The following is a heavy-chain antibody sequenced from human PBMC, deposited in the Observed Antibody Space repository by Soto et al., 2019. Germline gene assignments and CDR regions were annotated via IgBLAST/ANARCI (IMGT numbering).Heavy chain of an antibody. CDR1: GFTFSTYG. V-gene: IGHV3-30*18. Sequence: QVQLVESGGGVVQPGRSLRLSCAASGFTFSTYGMFWVRQPPGKGLEWVAAIPSDGSSKYYADSVKGRFTISRDNSKNTLFLQMDSLRTEDTAVYYCAKDFHPSQSYALCNWFDPWGQGTLVTVSS. CDR3: AKDFHPSQSYALCNWFDP. J-gene: IGHJ5*02. D-gene: IGHD3-16*01. CDR2: IPSDGSSK.